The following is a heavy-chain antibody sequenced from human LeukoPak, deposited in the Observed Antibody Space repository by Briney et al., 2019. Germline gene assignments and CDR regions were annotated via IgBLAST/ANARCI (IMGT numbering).Heavy chain of an antibody. V-gene: IGHV4-38-2*02. CDR3: ARDYPNSSGYYNDAFDI. CDR1: GYSISSGYY. CDR2: IYHSGST. D-gene: IGHD3-22*01. J-gene: IGHJ3*02. Sequence: SETLSLTCTVSGYSISSGYYWGWIRQPPGKGLEWIGSIYHSGSTYYNPSLKSRVTISVDTSKNQFSLKLSSVTAADTAVYYCARDYPNSSGYYNDAFDIWGQGTMVTVSS.